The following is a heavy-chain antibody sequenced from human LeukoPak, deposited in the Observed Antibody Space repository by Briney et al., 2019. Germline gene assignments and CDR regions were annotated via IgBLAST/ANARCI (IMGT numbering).Heavy chain of an antibody. CDR3: ARVQQLGQGFHY. CDR2: TYYRSKWYN. D-gene: IGHD6-13*01. CDR1: GDSVSSNSAA. J-gene: IGHJ4*02. Sequence: SQTLSLTCAISGDSVSSNSAAWNWIRQSPSRGLEWLGRTYYRSKWYNDYALSVKSRISINPVTSKNQFSLQLNSVTPEDTAVYYCARVQQLGQGFHYWGLGTLVTVSS. V-gene: IGHV6-1*01.